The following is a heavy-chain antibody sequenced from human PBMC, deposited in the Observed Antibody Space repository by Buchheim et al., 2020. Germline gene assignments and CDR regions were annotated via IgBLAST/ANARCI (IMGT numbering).Heavy chain of an antibody. J-gene: IGHJ6*02. CDR2: IYYSGST. Sequence: QLQLQESGPGLVKPSETLSLTCTVSGGSISSSSYYWGWIRQPPGKGLEWIGSIYYSGSTYYNPSLKSRVTISVDTSKNQFSLKLSSVTAADTAVYYCARLRLVPAAHEYYYYGMDVWGQGTT. D-gene: IGHD2-2*01. V-gene: IGHV4-39*01. CDR3: ARLRLVPAAHEYYYYGMDV. CDR1: GGSISSSSYY.